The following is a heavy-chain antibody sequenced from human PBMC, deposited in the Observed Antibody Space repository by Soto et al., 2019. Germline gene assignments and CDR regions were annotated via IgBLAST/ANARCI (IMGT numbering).Heavy chain of an antibody. CDR2: ISAYNGNT. CDR1: GYTFTSYG. V-gene: IGHV1-18*01. Sequence: VASVKVSCKASGYTFTSYGISWVRQAPGQGLEWMGWISAYNGNTNYAQKLQGRVTMTTDTSTSTAYMELRSLRSDDTAVYYCALVVVAATPPYFDYWGQGTLVTVSS. J-gene: IGHJ4*02. CDR3: ALVVVAATPPYFDY. D-gene: IGHD2-15*01.